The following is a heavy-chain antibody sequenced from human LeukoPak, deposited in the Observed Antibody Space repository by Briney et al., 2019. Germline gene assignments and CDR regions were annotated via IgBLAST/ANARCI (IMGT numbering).Heavy chain of an antibody. CDR3: AREEYSYGVGMDV. CDR1: GGSISSYY. D-gene: IGHD5-18*01. CDR2: IYYSGSS. J-gene: IGHJ6*02. Sequence: SETLSLTCTVSGGSISSYYWSWIRQPPGKGLEWIGYIYYSGSSNYNPSLKSRVTISLDTSKNQFSLKLSSVTAADTAVYYCAREEYSYGVGMDVWGQGTTVTVSS. V-gene: IGHV4-59*01.